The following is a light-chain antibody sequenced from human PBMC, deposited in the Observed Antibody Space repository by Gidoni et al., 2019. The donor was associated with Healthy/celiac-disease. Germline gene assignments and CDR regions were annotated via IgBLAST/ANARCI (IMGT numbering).Light chain of an antibody. Sequence: EIVMTQTPATLSVSPGERATLSCRASQSVSSNLAWYQQNPGQAPRLLIYGASTRATGIPARISGSGSGTEFTLTISSLQSEDVAVYYCQQYNNWSQYTFXQXTKLEIK. J-gene: IGKJ2*01. CDR2: GAS. CDR1: QSVSSN. V-gene: IGKV3-15*01. CDR3: QQYNNWSQYT.